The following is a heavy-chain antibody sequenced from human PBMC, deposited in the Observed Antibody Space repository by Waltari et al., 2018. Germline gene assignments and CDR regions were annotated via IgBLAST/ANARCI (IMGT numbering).Heavy chain of an antibody. D-gene: IGHD3-10*02. CDR2: ISSDGNFK. CDR1: GFTFRNYG. Sequence: QVQLVESGGGVVQPGKSLRISCEASGFTFRNYGFHWVRQAPGKALYWVAVISSDGNFKYHADSVKGRFTISRDNSRNTLYLQMDSLTIEDTGVYFCAKEKRNVGVDYWGQGILVTVSS. CDR3: AKEKRNVGVDY. V-gene: IGHV3-30*18. J-gene: IGHJ4*02.